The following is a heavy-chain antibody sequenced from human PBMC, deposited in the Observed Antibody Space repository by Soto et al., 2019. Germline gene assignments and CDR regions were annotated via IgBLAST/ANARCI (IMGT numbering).Heavy chain of an antibody. D-gene: IGHD1-26*01. V-gene: IGHV4-31*03. CDR3: ARAWVGAGNPFDY. CDR1: GGSISSGGYF. Sequence: SETLSLTCTVSGGSISSGGYFWSWIRQHPGKGLEWVGYIYYSGSTYYNPSLKSRVAISLDTSKDQFSLELSSVTAADTAVYYCARAWVGAGNPFDYWGQGTLVTVSS. J-gene: IGHJ4*02. CDR2: IYYSGST.